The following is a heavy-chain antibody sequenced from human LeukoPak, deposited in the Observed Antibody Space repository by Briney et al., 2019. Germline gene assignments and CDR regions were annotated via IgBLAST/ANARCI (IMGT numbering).Heavy chain of an antibody. CDR2: ISSSSTYI. D-gene: IGHD6-19*01. Sequence: GGSLRLSCAASGFTFSSYSMNWVRQAPGKGLEWVSSISSSSTYIYYADSVKGRFTISRDNAKDSLYLQMNSLRAEDTAVYYCARELRSAWYYFDYWGQGTLVTVSS. J-gene: IGHJ4*02. CDR1: GFTFSSYS. V-gene: IGHV3-21*01. CDR3: ARELRSAWYYFDY.